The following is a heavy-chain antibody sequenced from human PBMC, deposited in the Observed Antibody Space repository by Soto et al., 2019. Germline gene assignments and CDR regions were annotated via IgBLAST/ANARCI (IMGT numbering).Heavy chain of an antibody. Sequence: PGGSLRLSCAASGFTFSSYGMHWVRQAPGKGLEWVAVISYDGSNKYYADSVKGRFTISRDNSKNTLYLQMNSLRAEDTAVYYCAKDLSDIVVVVAATRESYYYYGMDVWGQGTTVTVSS. D-gene: IGHD2-15*01. J-gene: IGHJ6*02. CDR3: AKDLSDIVVVVAATRESYYYYGMDV. CDR2: ISYDGSNK. CDR1: GFTFSSYG. V-gene: IGHV3-30*18.